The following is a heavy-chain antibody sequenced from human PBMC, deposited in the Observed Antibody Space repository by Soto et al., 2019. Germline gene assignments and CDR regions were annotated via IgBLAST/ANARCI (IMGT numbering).Heavy chain of an antibody. J-gene: IGHJ6*02. Sequence: SVRVSCKASGGTFSSYAISWVRQAPGQGLEWMGGIIPIFGTANYAQKFQGRVTITADESTSTAYMELSSLRSEDTAVYYCASPWVQLEQYYYYYYGMDVWGQGTTVTVSS. D-gene: IGHD1-1*01. CDR1: GGTFSSYA. CDR2: IIPIFGTA. V-gene: IGHV1-69*13. CDR3: ASPWVQLEQYYYYYYGMDV.